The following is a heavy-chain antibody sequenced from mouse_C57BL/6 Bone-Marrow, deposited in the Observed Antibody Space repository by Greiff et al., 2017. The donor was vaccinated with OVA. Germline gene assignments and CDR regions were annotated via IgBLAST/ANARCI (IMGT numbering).Heavy chain of an antibody. V-gene: IGHV1-82*01. J-gene: IGHJ4*01. CDR1: GYAFSSSW. CDR2: IYPGAGDT. CDR3: ASSYVSMDY. D-gene: IGHD6-5*01. Sequence: QVHVQQSGPELVKPGASVKISCKASGYAFSSSWMNWVKQRPGKGLEWIGRIYPGAGDTNYNGKFKGKATLTADKSSSTAYMQLSSLTSEDSAVYLCASSYVSMDYWGQGTSVTVSS.